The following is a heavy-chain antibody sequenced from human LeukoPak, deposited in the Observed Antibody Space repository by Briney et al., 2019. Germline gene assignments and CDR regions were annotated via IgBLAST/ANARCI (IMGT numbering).Heavy chain of an antibody. CDR1: GASIDNYY. D-gene: IGHD3-9*01. CDR2: IYHSGST. Sequence: SETLSLTCTVSGASIDNYYWSWIRQPPGKGLEWIGYIYHSGSTNYNPSLKSRVTISIDTSKTQLSLKLSSVTAADTAVYYCVYKYYDILTGPLDYWGQGTLVTVSS. V-gene: IGHV4-59*12. CDR3: VYKYYDILTGPLDY. J-gene: IGHJ4*02.